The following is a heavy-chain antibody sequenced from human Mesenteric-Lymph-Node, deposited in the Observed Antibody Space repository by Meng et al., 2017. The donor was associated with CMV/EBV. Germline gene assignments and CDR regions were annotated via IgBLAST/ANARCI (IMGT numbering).Heavy chain of an antibody. CDR3: AKVGCSSTTCHIDC. CDR2: ISGSGATT. V-gene: IGHV3-23*01. J-gene: IGHJ4*02. CDR1: GFTFSTYA. D-gene: IGHD2-2*02. Sequence: GESLKISCAASGFTFSTYAMSWVRQVPGKGLEGVSGISGSGATTYYADSVKGRFTISRDNSKNTSYLQMNSLRAEDTALYYCAKVGCSSTTCHIDCWGQGTLVTVSS.